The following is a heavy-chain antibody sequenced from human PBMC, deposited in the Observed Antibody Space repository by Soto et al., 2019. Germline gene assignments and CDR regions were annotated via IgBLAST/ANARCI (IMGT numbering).Heavy chain of an antibody. Sequence: GGSLRLSCAASGFTFSSYWMSWVRQAPGKGLEWVANIKQDGSEKYYVDSVKGRFTISRDNAKNSLYLQMNSLRAEDTAVYYCAREVYISSSDAFDTWGQGTMVTVSS. D-gene: IGHD6-6*01. V-gene: IGHV3-7*01. J-gene: IGHJ3*02. CDR2: IKQDGSEK. CDR3: AREVYISSSDAFDT. CDR1: GFTFSSYW.